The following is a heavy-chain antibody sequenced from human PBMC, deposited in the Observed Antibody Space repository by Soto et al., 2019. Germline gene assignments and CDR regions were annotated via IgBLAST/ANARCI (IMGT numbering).Heavy chain of an antibody. CDR3: ARESQRDYYYGMDV. Sequence: QVQLQESGPGLVKPSQTLSLTCTVSGGSISSGGYYWSWIRQHPGKGLEWIGYIYYSGSTYYNPSLKRRVTISVDTSKNQFSLKLSSVTAADTAVYYCARESQRDYYYGMDVWGQGTTVTVSS. CDR1: GGSISSGGYY. CDR2: IYYSGST. V-gene: IGHV4-31*03. J-gene: IGHJ6*02.